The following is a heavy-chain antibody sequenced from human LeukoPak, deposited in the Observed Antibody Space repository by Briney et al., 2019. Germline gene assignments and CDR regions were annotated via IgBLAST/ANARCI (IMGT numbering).Heavy chain of an antibody. CDR1: GYTFTNYN. CDR2: INPNSGRA. D-gene: IGHD2-2*01. J-gene: IGHJ5*02. Sequence: ASVKVSCTASGYTFTNYNIDWVRQATGQGLEWMGWINPNSGRAGCVQKFQGRVNITRDTSISTAYMELSSLRSEDTAVYYCARSDIVVVPAAITWFDPWGQGTLVTVSS. CDR3: ARSDIVVVPAAITWFDP. V-gene: IGHV1-8*01.